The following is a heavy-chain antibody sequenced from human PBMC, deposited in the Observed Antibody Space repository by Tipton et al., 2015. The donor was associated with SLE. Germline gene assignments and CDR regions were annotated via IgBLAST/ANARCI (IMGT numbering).Heavy chain of an antibody. D-gene: IGHD6-19*01. CDR2: ISAYNGNT. V-gene: IGHV1-18*01. J-gene: IGHJ4*02. CDR3: AREIRAWIAVDY. Sequence: QSGAEVKKPGSSVKVSCKASGGTFSSYAISWVRQAPGQGLEWMGWISAYNGNTNYAQKLQGRVTMTTDTSTSTAYMELRSLRSDDTAVYYCAREIRAWIAVDYWGQGTLVTVSS. CDR1: GGTFSSYA.